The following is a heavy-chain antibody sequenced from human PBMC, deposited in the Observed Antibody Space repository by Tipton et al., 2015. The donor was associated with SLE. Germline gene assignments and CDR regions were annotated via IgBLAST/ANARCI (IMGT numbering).Heavy chain of an antibody. D-gene: IGHD6-19*01. CDR2: IYTSGST. V-gene: IGHV4-61*02. J-gene: IGHJ4*02. Sequence: TLSLTCTVSGGSISSGSHYWSWTRQPAGKGLEWIGRIYTSGSTNYNPSLKSRVTISVDTSKNQFSLKLSSVTTADTAVYYCARDPVAGRGIDYWGQGTLVTVSS. CDR1: GGSISSGSHY. CDR3: ARDPVAGRGIDY.